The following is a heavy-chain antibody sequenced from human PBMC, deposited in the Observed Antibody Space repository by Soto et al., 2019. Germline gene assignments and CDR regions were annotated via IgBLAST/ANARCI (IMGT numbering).Heavy chain of an antibody. J-gene: IGHJ4*02. D-gene: IGHD2-15*01. CDR3: ATMGTPATGLYFFDY. CDR1: GGSISGYY. CDR2: ISYSGST. Sequence: SETLSLTCTVSGGSISGYYWSWIRQPPGKGLEWIGNISYSGSTYYSTSLKSRVTISVDTSKSQFSLNLSFVTAADTAVYYCATMGTPATGLYFFDYWGQGSLVTVSS. V-gene: IGHV4-59*08.